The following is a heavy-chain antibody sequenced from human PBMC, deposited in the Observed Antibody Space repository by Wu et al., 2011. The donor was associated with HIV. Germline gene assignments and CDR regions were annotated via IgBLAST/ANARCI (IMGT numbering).Heavy chain of an antibody. D-gene: IGHD3-22*01. Sequence: QVQLVQSGAEVKKPGSSVKVSCKASGDTFSNSPIAWVRQAPGQGLEWMGGIIPGFSPANYAQKLQGRVTITTDESTSTAYMELSSLRSEDTAVYYCARTTDSSGPYYYYVMDVWGQGTTVTVSS. CDR3: ARTTDSSGPYYYYVMDV. V-gene: IGHV1-69*05. CDR1: GDTFSNSP. CDR2: IIPGFSPA. J-gene: IGHJ6*02.